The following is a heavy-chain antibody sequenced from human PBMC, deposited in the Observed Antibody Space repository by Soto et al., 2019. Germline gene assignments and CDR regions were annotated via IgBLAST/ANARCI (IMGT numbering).Heavy chain of an antibody. CDR3: AKGAVTTSLYYFDY. CDR1: GFTFSSYG. CDR2: ISYDGSEK. J-gene: IGHJ4*02. V-gene: IGHV3-30*18. Sequence: QVQLVESGGGVVQPGRSLRLSCAASGFTFSSYGMHWVRQAPGKGLECVAVISYDGSEKYYAVSVKGRFTISRDNSKNTLYLQMNSLRAEDTAVYYCAKGAVTTSLYYFDYWGQGTLVPVSS. D-gene: IGHD4-17*01.